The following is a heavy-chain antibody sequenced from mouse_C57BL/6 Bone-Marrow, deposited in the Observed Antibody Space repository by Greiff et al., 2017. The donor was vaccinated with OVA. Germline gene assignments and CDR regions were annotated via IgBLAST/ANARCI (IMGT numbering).Heavy chain of an antibody. V-gene: IGHV2-9-1*01. D-gene: IGHD2-4*01. CDR3: ARNRLRGVTYYAMDY. J-gene: IGHJ4*01. CDR2: IWTGGGT. Sequence: QVQLKQSGPGLVAPSQSLSITCTVSGFSLTSYAISWVRQPPGKGLEWLGVIWTGGGTNYNSALKSRLSISKDNSKSQVFLKMNSLQTDDTARYYCARNRLRGVTYYAMDYWGQGTSVTVSS. CDR1: GFSLTSYA.